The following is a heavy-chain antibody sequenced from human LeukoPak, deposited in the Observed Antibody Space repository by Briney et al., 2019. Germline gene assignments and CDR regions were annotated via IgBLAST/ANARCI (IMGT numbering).Heavy chain of an antibody. CDR1: GYTFTSYY. CDR2: INPSGGST. J-gene: IGHJ4*02. D-gene: IGHD4-23*01. CDR3: ARGGYLRVTLWYSFDY. Sequence: ASVKVSCKASGYTFTSYYMHWVRQAPGQGLEWMGIINPSGGSTSYAQKFQGRVTMTRDTSTSTVYMELSSLRSEDTAVYYCARGGYLRVTLWYSFDYWGQGTLVTVSS. V-gene: IGHV1-46*01.